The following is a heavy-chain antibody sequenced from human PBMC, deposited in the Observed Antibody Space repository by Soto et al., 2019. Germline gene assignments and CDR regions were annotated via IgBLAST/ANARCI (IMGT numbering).Heavy chain of an antibody. CDR1: GFTFSSYW. Sequence: GGSLRLSCAASGFTFSSYWMHWVRQAPGKGLVWVSRINSDGSSTSYADSVKGRFTISRDNAKNSLYLQMNSLRAEDTAVYYCARDSSFDDSSGYLDYWGQGTLVTVSS. CDR2: INSDGSST. J-gene: IGHJ4*02. V-gene: IGHV3-74*01. CDR3: ARDSSFDDSSGYLDY. D-gene: IGHD3-22*01.